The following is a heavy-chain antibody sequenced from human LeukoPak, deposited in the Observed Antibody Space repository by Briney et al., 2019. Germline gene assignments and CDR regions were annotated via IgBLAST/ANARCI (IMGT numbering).Heavy chain of an antibody. CDR1: GFTFINYA. D-gene: IGHD6-19*01. V-gene: IGHV3-23*01. CDR2: ISSGGGST. CDR3: AKDHAVAGTKWFDP. Sequence: GGSLRLSCAASGFTFINYAMIWVRQAPGKGLEWVSGISSGGGSTYYGDSVKGRFTISRDNSKNTLYLQMNSLRAEDTAVYYCAKDHAVAGTKWFDPWGQGTLVTVSS. J-gene: IGHJ5*02.